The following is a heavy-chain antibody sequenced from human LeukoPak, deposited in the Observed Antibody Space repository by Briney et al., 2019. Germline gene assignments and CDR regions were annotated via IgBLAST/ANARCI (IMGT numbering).Heavy chain of an antibody. V-gene: IGHV3-9*01. CDR2: ISWNSGSI. J-gene: IGHJ5*02. D-gene: IGHD3/OR15-3a*01. Sequence: GGSLRLSCAASGFTFDDYAMHWVRQAPGKGLEWVSGISWNSGSIGYADSVKGRFTISRDNAKNSLYLQMNSLRAEDTALYYCAKDIRPGLDHPGAFDPWGQGTLVTVSS. CDR3: AKDIRPGLDHPGAFDP. CDR1: GFTFDDYA.